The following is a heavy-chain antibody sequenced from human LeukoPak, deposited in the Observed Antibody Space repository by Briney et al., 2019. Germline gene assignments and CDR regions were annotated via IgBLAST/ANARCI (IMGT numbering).Heavy chain of an antibody. V-gene: IGHV1-24*01. Sequence: ASVKVSCKVSGYTLTELSMHWVRQAPGKGLEWMGGFDPEDGETIYAQKFQGRVTMTEDTSTDTAYMELSSLRSEDTAVYYCARGKYNRGYSYGNFDYWGQGTLVTVSS. CDR3: ARGKYNRGYSYGNFDY. D-gene: IGHD5-18*01. CDR2: FDPEDGET. CDR1: GYTLTELS. J-gene: IGHJ4*02.